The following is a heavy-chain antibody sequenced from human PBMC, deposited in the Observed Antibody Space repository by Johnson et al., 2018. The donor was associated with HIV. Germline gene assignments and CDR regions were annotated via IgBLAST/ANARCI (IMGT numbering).Heavy chain of an antibody. Sequence: MLLVESGGGVVRPGGSLRLSCAASGFTFSSYAMSWVRQAPGKGLEWVSGINWNGGSTDYADSVKGRFTISRDNAKNSLYLQMNRLRAEDTALYYCARERNMIVVDDDAFDIWGQGTMVTVSS. CDR1: GFTFSSYA. V-gene: IGHV3-20*04. CDR3: ARERNMIVVDDDAFDI. J-gene: IGHJ3*02. CDR2: INWNGGST. D-gene: IGHD3-22*01.